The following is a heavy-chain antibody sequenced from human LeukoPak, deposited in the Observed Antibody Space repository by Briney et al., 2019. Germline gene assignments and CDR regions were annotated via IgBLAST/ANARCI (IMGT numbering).Heavy chain of an antibody. D-gene: IGHD4-11*01. CDR1: GGSISSSSYY. CDR3: ASASTVTRLYYFDY. J-gene: IGHJ4*02. Sequence: PSETLSLTCTVSGGSISSSSYYWGWIRQPPGKGLEWIGSIYYSGSTYYNPSLKSRVTISVDTSKNQFSLKLSSVTAADTAVYYCASASTVTRLYYFDYWGQGTLVTVSS. CDR2: IYYSGST. V-gene: IGHV4-39*01.